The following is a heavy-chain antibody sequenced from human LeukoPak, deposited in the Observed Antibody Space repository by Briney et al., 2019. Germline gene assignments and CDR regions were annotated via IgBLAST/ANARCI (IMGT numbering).Heavy chain of an antibody. V-gene: IGHV4-4*08. J-gene: IGHJ6*02. CDR3: ARTRVTLGLSAGMDV. CDR1: GDSISDYS. Sequence: SETLSLTCTVSGDSISDYSWSWIRQPPGRGLECIGYIYTTGSTNYNPSLQSRVTISVDTSKNQFSLKLSSVTAADTAVYYCARTRVTLGLSAGMDVWGQGTTVTVSS. D-gene: IGHD3-16*01. CDR2: IYTTGST.